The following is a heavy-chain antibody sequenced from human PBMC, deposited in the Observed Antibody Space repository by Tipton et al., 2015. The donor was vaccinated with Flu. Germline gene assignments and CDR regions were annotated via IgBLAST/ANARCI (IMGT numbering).Heavy chain of an antibody. J-gene: IGHJ4*02. CDR1: GGSTTSYY. Sequence: LRLSCNVSGGSTTSYYWTWIRQPAGKGLEWIGRIYTSGSTKYSPSLKSRVTMSLDTSKNQFSLVMNSVTAADTAVYYCAREIGGYNYLDFWGQGTLVIVSS. D-gene: IGHD3-10*01. V-gene: IGHV4-4*07. CDR2: IYTSGST. CDR3: AREIGGYNYLDF.